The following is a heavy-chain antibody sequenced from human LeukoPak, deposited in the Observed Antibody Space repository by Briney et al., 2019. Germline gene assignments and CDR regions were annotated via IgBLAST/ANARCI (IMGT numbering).Heavy chain of an antibody. CDR1: GGSISSSSYY. J-gene: IGHJ4*02. V-gene: IGHV4-61*05. CDR3: ARVYYDILTGYYPDY. D-gene: IGHD3-9*01. Sequence: SETLSLTCTVSGGSISSSSYYWGWIRQPPGKGLEWIGYIYYSGSTNYNPSLKSRVTISVDTSKNQFSLKLSSVTAADTAVYYCARVYYDILTGYYPDYWGQGTLVTVSS. CDR2: IYYSGST.